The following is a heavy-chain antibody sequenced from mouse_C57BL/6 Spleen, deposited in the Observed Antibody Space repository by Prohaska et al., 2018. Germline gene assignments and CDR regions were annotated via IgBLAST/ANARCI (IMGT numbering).Heavy chain of an antibody. V-gene: IGHV1-26*01. CDR3: ASKGDYYGSSYGYFDV. J-gene: IGHJ1*03. Sequence: EVQLQQSGPELVKPGASVKISCKASGYTFTDYYMNWVKQSHGKSLEWIGDINPNNGGTSYNQKFKGKATLTVDKSSSTAYMELRSLTSEDSAVYYCASKGDYYGSSYGYFDVWGTGTTVTVSS. CDR1: GYTFTDYY. D-gene: IGHD1-1*01. CDR2: INPNNGGT.